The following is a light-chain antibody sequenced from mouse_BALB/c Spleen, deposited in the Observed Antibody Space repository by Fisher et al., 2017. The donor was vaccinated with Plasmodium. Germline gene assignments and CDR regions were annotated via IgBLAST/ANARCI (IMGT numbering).Light chain of an antibody. V-gene: IGKV5-45*01. CDR1: QSFSDY. CDR3: QQSNSWPLT. J-gene: IGKJ5*01. Sequence: DIVLTQSPATVSMITGDRVSLSCRASQSFSDYLHRFQRKSHESPRLLINYTSQSISGIPSRFSGSGSGTDFTLSINSVETEDFGVYFCQQSNSWPLTFGAGTKLEL. CDR2: YTS.